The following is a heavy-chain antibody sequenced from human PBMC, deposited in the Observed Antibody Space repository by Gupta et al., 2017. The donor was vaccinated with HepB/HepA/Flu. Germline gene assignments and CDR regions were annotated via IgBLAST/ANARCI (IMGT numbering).Heavy chain of an antibody. CDR3: ARAGQRASAYYYGSGSYYPYNWFDP. V-gene: IGHV4-59*01. CDR2: IYYSGST. D-gene: IGHD3-10*01. Sequence: QVQLQESGPGLVKPSETLSLTCTVSGGSISSYYWSWLRQPPGKGLEWIGYIYYSGSTNYNPSLKSRVTISVDTSKNQFSLKLSSVTAADTAVYYGARAGQRASAYYYGSGSYYPYNWFDPWGQGTLVTVSA. J-gene: IGHJ5*02. CDR1: GGSISSYY.